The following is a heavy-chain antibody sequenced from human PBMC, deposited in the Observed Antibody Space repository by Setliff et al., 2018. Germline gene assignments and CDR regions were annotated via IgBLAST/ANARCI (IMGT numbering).Heavy chain of an antibody. J-gene: IGHJ4*02. Sequence: ASVKVSCKASGYTLINYGISWVRQAPGQGLEWMGWIGAYTGNTNYAQKFQGRVTLTTDTSTSTAYMELRSLGTDDTAVYYCSRLVRYCTTTTCQRASGGEFWGQGTLVTVSS. CDR1: GYTLINYG. V-gene: IGHV1-18*01. D-gene: IGHD2-2*01. CDR3: SRLVRYCTTTTCQRASGGEF. CDR2: IGAYTGNT.